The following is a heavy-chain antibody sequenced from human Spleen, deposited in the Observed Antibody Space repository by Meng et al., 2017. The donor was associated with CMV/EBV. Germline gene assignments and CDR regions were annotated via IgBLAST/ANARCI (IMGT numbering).Heavy chain of an antibody. V-gene: IGHV1-2*02. CDR2: INPNSGGT. CDR1: GYTFTAYY. Sequence: ASVKVSCKASGYTFTAYYIHWVRQAPGQGLEWMGWINPNSGGTNYAQKFQGRVTVTRDTSISTAYMELTSLRSDDTAVYYCASIRGYLYGFDYWGQGTLVTVSS. D-gene: IGHD5-18*01. J-gene: IGHJ4*02. CDR3: ASIRGYLYGFDY.